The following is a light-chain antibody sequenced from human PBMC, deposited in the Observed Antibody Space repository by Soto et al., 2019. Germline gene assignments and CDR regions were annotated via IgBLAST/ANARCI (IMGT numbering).Light chain of an antibody. CDR2: DAS. CDR3: QQRSNWTPT. Sequence: EIVLTQSPATLSLSPGERATLSCRASQSVSSYLAWYRQKPGQAPRLLIYDASNRATGIPARFSGSGAGTDFTRTISSLEPEDFEVDYCQQRSNWTPTFGQGTRLEIK. V-gene: IGKV3-11*01. CDR1: QSVSSY. J-gene: IGKJ5*01.